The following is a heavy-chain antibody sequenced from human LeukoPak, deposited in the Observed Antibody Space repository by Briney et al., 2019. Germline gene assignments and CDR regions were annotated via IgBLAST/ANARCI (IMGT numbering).Heavy chain of an antibody. V-gene: IGHV4-4*07. CDR1: GGSISSYH. CDR2: IYTSGST. D-gene: IGHD3-10*01. J-gene: IGHJ6*03. CDR3: ARDCFGVVGSGSYLGYYYYMDV. Sequence: SETLSLTCTVSGGSISSYHWSWIRQPAGKGLEWIGRIYTSGSTNYNPSLKSRVTISVDKSKNQFSLKLSSVTAADTAVYYCARDCFGVVGSGSYLGYYYYMDVWGKGTTVTVSS.